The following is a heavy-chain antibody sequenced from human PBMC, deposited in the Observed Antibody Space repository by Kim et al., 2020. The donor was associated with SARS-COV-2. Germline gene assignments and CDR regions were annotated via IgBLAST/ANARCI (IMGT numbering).Heavy chain of an antibody. CDR3: ARGPQPGGRGFDY. D-gene: IGHD2-15*01. V-gene: IGHV4-4*07. J-gene: IGHJ4*02. Sequence: KYNSYLKSRVTMSKDTFRNQFPLKLSSVTAADTAVYYCARGPQPGGRGFDYWGQGTPVTVSS.